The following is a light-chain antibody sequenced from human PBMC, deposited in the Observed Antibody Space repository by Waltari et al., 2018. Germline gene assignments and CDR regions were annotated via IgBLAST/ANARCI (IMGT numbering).Light chain of an antibody. CDR3: ATWDDSLTAWV. J-gene: IGLJ3*02. V-gene: IGLV1-47*01. CDR1: SSNIGPYY. Sequence: QSVLTQPPSASGTPGQRVTISCSGRSSNIGPYYVYWYQQLPGTAPKLLIYRNNQWPSGVPDRFSGSKSGTLASLAISGLRSEDEADYYCATWDDSLTAWVFGGGTKLTVL. CDR2: RNN.